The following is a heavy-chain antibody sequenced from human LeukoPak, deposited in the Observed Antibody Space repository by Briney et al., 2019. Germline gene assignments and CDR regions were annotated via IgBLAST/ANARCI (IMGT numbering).Heavy chain of an antibody. D-gene: IGHD6-19*01. Sequence: SETLSPTCTVSGGSISSSSYYWGWIRQPPGKGLEWIGSIYYSGSTYYNPSLKSRVTISVDTSKNQFSLKLSSVTAADTAVYYCARSPTGYSSGWLFQPPRGVYYYFDYWGQGTLVTVSS. CDR2: IYYSGST. CDR3: ARSPTGYSSGWLFQPPRGVYYYFDY. CDR1: GGSISSSSYY. V-gene: IGHV4-39*01. J-gene: IGHJ4*02.